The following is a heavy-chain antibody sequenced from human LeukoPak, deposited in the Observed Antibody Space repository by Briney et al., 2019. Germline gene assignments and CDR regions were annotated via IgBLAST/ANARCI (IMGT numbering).Heavy chain of an antibody. CDR2: ISYDGSNK. CDR1: GFTVSSNY. CDR3: ARAIEQWLDAFDI. V-gene: IGHV3-30-3*01. J-gene: IGHJ3*02. Sequence: PGGSLRLSCAASGFTVSSNYMSWVRQAPGKGLEWVAVISYDGSNKYYADSVKGRFTISRDNSKNTLYLQMNSLRAEDTAVYYCARAIEQWLDAFDIWGQGTMVTVSS. D-gene: IGHD6-19*01.